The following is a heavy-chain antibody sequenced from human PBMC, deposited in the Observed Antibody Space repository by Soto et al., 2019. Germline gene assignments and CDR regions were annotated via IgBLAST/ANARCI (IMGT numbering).Heavy chain of an antibody. J-gene: IGHJ4*02. Sequence: GASVKVSCKASGYTFTSYGISWVRQAPGQGLEWMGWISAYNRNTNYAQKLQGRVTMTTDTSTSTAYMEMRSLRSDDTAGYYCARDWCLIAVAGLFDYWGQGTLVTVSS. CDR2: ISAYNRNT. CDR1: GYTFTSYG. D-gene: IGHD6-19*01. CDR3: ARDWCLIAVAGLFDY. V-gene: IGHV1-18*01.